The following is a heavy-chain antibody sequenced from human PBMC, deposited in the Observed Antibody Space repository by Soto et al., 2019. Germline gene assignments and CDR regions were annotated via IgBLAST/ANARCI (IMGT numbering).Heavy chain of an antibody. V-gene: IGHV1-46*01. CDR3: AREASKYSGMDV. CDR1: GYTFTNYY. J-gene: IGHJ6*02. Sequence: AAVKVSCKASGYTFTNYYMHWVREAPGQGLEWMGVINPSGGSTTYAQKFQGRVTMTRDTSTSTVYMELSSLISEDTTEYYCAREASKYSGMDVWGQGTTVTVSS. CDR2: INPSGGST. D-gene: IGHD2-21*01.